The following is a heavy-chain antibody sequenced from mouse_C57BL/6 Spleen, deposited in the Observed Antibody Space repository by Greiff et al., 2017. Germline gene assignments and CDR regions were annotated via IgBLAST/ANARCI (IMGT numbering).Heavy chain of an antibody. CDR3: AGHYGSSYYAMDY. D-gene: IGHD1-1*01. CDR1: GFTFSSYG. Sequence: EVHLVESGGDLVKPGGSLKLSCAASGFTFSSYGMSWVRPTPDKRLEWVASISSGGSYTYYPARVKGRFTISRDNAKNTLYLQRNSLKSEDTAMYYCAGHYGSSYYAMDYWGQGTSVTVSS. J-gene: IGHJ4*01. V-gene: IGHV5-6*01. CDR2: ISSGGSYT.